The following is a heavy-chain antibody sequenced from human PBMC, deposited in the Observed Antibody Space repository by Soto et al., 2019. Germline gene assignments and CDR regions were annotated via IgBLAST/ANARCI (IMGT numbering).Heavy chain of an antibody. D-gene: IGHD5-12*01. J-gene: IGHJ4*02. CDR1: GGSISSGGYY. Sequence: QSQTLSLTCAVSGGSISSGGYYWSWIRQHPGKGLEWIGYIYYSGNAYYNPSLKSRLTISVDTSRNQFSLKLTSVTAADTAVFYCARGHHSGYDHFDYWGQGTLVTVSS. CDR2: IYYSGNA. V-gene: IGHV4-31*11. CDR3: ARGHHSGYDHFDY.